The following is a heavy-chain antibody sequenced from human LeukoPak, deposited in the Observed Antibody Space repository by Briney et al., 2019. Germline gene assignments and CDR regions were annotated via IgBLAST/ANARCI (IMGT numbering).Heavy chain of an antibody. D-gene: IGHD2-2*01. CDR3: ARAGYYSSTSCLDAFDI. CDR2: IYHSGST. V-gene: IGHV4-30-2*01. Sequence: SQTLSLTCAVSGGSISSGGCSWWWLRQPPERLLELVGYIYHSGSTYYNPSLKSRVTISVDRSKNPFSLKLSSVTAADTAVYDCARAGYYSSTSCLDAFDIWGQGTMVTVSS. J-gene: IGHJ3*02. CDR1: GGSISSGGCS.